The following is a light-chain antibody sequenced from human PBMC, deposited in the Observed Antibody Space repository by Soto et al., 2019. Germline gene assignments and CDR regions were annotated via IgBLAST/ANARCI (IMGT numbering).Light chain of an antibody. V-gene: IGKV3-11*01. J-gene: IGKJ4*01. CDR1: QSVSRF. CDR2: DAS. CDR3: QQRTNWRLT. Sequence: EIVLTQSPATLSLSPGERATLSCRASQSVSRFLAWYQQKPGQAPRLLISDASTRATGVPARFIGSGSGTDFTLTISSLEPEDFGVYYCQQRTNWRLTFGGGTKVDIK.